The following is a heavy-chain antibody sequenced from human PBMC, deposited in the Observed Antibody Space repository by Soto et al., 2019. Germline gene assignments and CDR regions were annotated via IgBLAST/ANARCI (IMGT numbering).Heavy chain of an antibody. CDR3: ARGGSSSSYFDY. V-gene: IGHV1-2*04. Sequence: ASVKVSCKASGYTFTGYYMHWVRQAPGQGLEWMGWINPNSGGTNYAQKFQGWVTMTRDTSISTAYMELSRLRSDDTAVYYWARGGSSSSYFDYWGQGTLVTVSS. CDR1: GYTFTGYY. J-gene: IGHJ4*02. CDR2: INPNSGGT. D-gene: IGHD6-6*01.